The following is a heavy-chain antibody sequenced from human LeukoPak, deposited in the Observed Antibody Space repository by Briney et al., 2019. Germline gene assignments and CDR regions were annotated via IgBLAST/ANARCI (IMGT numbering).Heavy chain of an antibody. Sequence: GGSLRLSCAASGFTFSSYWMDWVRHAPGKGLVWVARINSDGSSTNYAESVKGRFTISRDNAKNTLYLQMDSLRAEDTAVYYCAREGYRNTWSGPDYYYGMDVWGQGTTVTVSS. CDR3: AREGYRNTWSGPDYYYGMDV. J-gene: IGHJ6*02. CDR2: INSDGSST. D-gene: IGHD5-12*01. CDR1: GFTFSSYW. V-gene: IGHV3-74*01.